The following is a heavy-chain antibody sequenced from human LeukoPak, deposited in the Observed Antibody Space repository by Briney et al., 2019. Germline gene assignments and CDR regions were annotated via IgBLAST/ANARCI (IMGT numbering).Heavy chain of an antibody. Sequence: PGASLRLSCAASGFTFSSCAMNWVRQAPGKGLEWVSAISGSGGSTYYADSVKGRFTISRDNSKNTLYLQMNSLRAEDTAVYYCAKAKVEDWFDPWGQGTLVTVSS. CDR2: ISGSGGST. CDR3: AKAKVEDWFDP. J-gene: IGHJ5*02. CDR1: GFTFSSCA. V-gene: IGHV3-23*01. D-gene: IGHD5-24*01.